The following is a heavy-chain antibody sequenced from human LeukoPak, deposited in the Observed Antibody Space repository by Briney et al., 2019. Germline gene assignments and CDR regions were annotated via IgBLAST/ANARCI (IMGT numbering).Heavy chain of an antibody. D-gene: IGHD6-19*01. V-gene: IGHV3-23*01. Sequence: GGSLRLSCAASGFTFSSYAMSWVRQAPGKGVEGVSAISGSGGRTYYADSVKGGLTISRENAKNPLYLQMNSLRAQDTAVSYSAKQQWSWSHYFDFSRQATLVTVSS. CDR2: ISGSGGRT. CDR3: AKQQWSWSHYFDF. CDR1: GFTFSSYA. J-gene: IGHJ4*02.